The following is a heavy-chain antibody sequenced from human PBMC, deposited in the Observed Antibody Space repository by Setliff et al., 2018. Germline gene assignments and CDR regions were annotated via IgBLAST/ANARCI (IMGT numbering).Heavy chain of an antibody. CDR1: GFTFSSYT. D-gene: IGHD1-7*01. J-gene: IGHJ5*02. Sequence: GGSLRLSCAASGFTFSSYTMNWVRQAPGKGLEWVTAISSSSTYIFYADSVKGRFTISRDNARNALYLQMNSLRAEDTAVYFCARDQFRNSGGLYSWGQGTLVTVSS. CDR3: ARDQFRNSGGLYS. V-gene: IGHV3-21*01. CDR2: ISSSSTYI.